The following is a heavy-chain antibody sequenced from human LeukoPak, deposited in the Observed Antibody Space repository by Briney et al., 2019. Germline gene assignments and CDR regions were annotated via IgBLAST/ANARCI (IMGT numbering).Heavy chain of an antibody. D-gene: IGHD1-26*01. CDR1: GGTFNSYA. V-gene: IGHV1-69*13. Sequence: ASVKVSCKASGGTFNSYAISWVRQAPGQGLEWMGGIIPIFGTANCAQKSQGRVTITADESTSTVYMELNSLRSEDTAVYYCARGDSGSHPDNWFDPWGQGTLVTVSS. J-gene: IGHJ5*02. CDR2: IIPIFGTA. CDR3: ARGDSGSHPDNWFDP.